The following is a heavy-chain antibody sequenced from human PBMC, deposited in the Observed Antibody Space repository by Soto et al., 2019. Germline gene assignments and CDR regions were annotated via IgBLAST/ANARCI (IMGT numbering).Heavy chain of an antibody. CDR2: ISSSSSTI. CDR1: GFTFSSYS. J-gene: IGHJ4*02. D-gene: IGHD6-13*01. CDR3: ATIHAIAAAGY. V-gene: IGHV3-48*01. Sequence: GGSLRLSCAASGFTFSSYSMNWVRQAPGKGLEWVSYISSSSSTIYYADSVKGRFTISRDNAKNSLYLQMNSLRAEDTAVYYCATIHAIAAAGYWGQGTLVTVSS.